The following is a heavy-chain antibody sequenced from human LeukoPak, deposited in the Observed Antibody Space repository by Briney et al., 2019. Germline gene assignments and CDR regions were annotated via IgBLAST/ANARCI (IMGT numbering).Heavy chain of an antibody. CDR2: IYYSGST. V-gene: IGHV4-59*01. CDR3: ARFTPQGYGWGGYNRFDP. D-gene: IGHD3-16*01. J-gene: IGHJ5*02. CDR1: GGSISSYY. Sequence: SETLSLTCTVSGGSISSYYWSWIRQPPGKGLEWIGYIYYSGSTNYNPSLKSRVTISLDTSKNQFSLNLTSVTAADTAVYYCARFTPQGYGWGGYNRFDPWGQGTLVTVSS.